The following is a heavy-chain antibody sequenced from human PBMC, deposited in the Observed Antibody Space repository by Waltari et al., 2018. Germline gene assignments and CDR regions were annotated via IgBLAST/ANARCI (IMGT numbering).Heavy chain of an antibody. CDR3: ARSTVTTDDYYYYYMDV. D-gene: IGHD4-17*01. V-gene: IGHV4-30-4*01. J-gene: IGHJ6*03. CDR1: GGSINSGTYY. CDR2: IYHRGDT. Sequence: QVQLQESGPGLVKPSQTLSLTCTVSGGSINSGTYYWSWIRQSPGKGLEWIGYIYHRGDTYYNPSLKSRITISVDTSRSQFSLKLASVTAADSAMYYCARSTVTTDDYYYYYMDVWGKRTTVTISS.